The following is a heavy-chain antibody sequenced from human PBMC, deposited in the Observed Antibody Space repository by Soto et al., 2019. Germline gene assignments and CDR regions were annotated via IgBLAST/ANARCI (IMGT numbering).Heavy chain of an antibody. V-gene: IGHV3-73*02. D-gene: IGHD3-3*01. CDR3: TRERDGWSGYPMYYLDY. CDR1: GFIFSDSA. J-gene: IGHJ4*02. Sequence: EVQLVESGGGLVQPGGSLKLSCAASGFIFSDSALHWVRQASGKGLEWVGRIRRKANNYATTYAASVEGRFAISRDDSKNRAYLQMNSLKTEDTAIYYCTRERDGWSGYPMYYLDYWCQGTRVTVCS. CDR2: IRRKANNYAT.